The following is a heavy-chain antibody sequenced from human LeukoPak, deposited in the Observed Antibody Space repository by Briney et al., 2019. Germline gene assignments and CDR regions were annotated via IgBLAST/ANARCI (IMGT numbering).Heavy chain of an antibody. CDR3: ARRSSYDSSGYYPFDY. CDR2: IYPGDSDT. D-gene: IGHD3-22*01. CDR1: GYSFTTSW. Sequence: GASLRISCKGSGYSFTTSWIGWVRQMPGRGLEWMGIIYPGDSDTRYSPSFQGQVTISADKSISTAYLQWSSLRASDTAMYYCARRSSYDSSGYYPFDYWGQGTLVTVSS. J-gene: IGHJ4*02. V-gene: IGHV5-51*01.